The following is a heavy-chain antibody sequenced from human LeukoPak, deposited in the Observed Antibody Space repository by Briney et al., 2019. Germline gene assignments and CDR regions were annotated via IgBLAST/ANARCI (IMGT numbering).Heavy chain of an antibody. CDR3: ASEGPYSSSVY. D-gene: IGHD6-13*01. Sequence: GGSLRLSCAVSGFNFNSYWMSRVRQAPGKGLEWVANIKQDGSEQYYVDSVKGRFTISRDNAKNSLFLQMNSLRDEDTAVYYCASEGPYSSSVYWGQGTLVTVSS. V-gene: IGHV3-7*01. CDR1: GFNFNSYW. J-gene: IGHJ4*02. CDR2: IKQDGSEQ.